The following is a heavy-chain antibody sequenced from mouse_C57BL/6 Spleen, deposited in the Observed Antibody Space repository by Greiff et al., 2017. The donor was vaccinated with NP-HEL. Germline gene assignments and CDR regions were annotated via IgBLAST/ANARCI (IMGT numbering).Heavy chain of an antibody. V-gene: IGHV1-69*01. CDR3: ARSTVGGFAY. Sequence: VQLQQPGAELVMPGDSVKLSCKASGYTFTSYWMHWVQQRPGQGLEWLGEIGPSDSYTYYYQKFKGQSTLTVDKSSSTVYMQLSSLTSEDAAVYYCARSTVGGFAYWGQGTLVTVSA. CDR1: GYTFTSYW. CDR2: IGPSDSYT. D-gene: IGHD1-1*01. J-gene: IGHJ3*01.